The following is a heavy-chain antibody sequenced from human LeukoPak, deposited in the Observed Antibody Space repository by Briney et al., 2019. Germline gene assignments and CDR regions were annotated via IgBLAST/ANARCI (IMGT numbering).Heavy chain of an antibody. CDR2: ISSSSSYI. V-gene: IGHV3-21*01. Sequence: NSGGSLRLSCAGSGFTFSSYSMTWVRQAPGKGLEWVSSISSSSSYIYYADSVKGRFTISRDNAKNSLYLQMNSLRAEDTAVYYCARIAYCGGDCPSDYWGQGTLVTVSS. CDR3: ARIAYCGGDCPSDY. D-gene: IGHD2-21*02. J-gene: IGHJ4*02. CDR1: GFTFSSYS.